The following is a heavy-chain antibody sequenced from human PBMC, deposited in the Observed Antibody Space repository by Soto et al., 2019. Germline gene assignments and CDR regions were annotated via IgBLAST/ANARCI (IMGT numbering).Heavy chain of an antibody. J-gene: IGHJ4*02. CDR2: IYSSDST. Sequence: GGSLRLSCAASGFTVSSNYMNWVRQAPGKGLEWVSVIYSSDSTYYADSVEGRFTISRDNSKNTLYLQMSSLRAEDTAVYYCASLDYWGQGTLVTVSS. V-gene: IGHV3-53*01. CDR3: ASLDY. CDR1: GFTVSSNY.